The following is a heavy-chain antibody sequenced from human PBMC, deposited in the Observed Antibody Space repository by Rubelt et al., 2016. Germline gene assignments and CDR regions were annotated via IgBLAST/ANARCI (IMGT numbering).Heavy chain of an antibody. Sequence: PGRSLRLSCAASGFTLSSYAMHWVRQAPGKGLEWVAVVSYDGSNKYYADSVKGRFTISRDNSKNTLYLQMNSLRAEDTAVYYCARDCSSRWTYCFDHWGQGTLVTVSS. D-gene: IGHD6-13*01. J-gene: IGHJ4*02. CDR3: ARDCSSRWTYCFDH. CDR2: VSYDGSNK. V-gene: IGHV3-30*04. CDR1: GFTLSSYA.